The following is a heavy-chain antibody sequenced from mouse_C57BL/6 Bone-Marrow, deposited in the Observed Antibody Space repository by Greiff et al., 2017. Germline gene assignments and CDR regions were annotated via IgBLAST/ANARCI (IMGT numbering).Heavy chain of an antibody. V-gene: IGHV6-3*01. CDR3: LWDGFAY. CDR2: IRLKSDNYAT. Sequence: EVQLVESGGGLVQPGGSMKLSCVASGFTFSNYWMNWVRQSPGKGLEWVAQIRLKSDNYATHYAESVKGRFTISRDDSKSSVYLQMNNLRAEDTGIYYCLWDGFAYWGQGTLVTVSA. CDR1: GFTFSNYW. D-gene: IGHD4-1*01. J-gene: IGHJ3*01.